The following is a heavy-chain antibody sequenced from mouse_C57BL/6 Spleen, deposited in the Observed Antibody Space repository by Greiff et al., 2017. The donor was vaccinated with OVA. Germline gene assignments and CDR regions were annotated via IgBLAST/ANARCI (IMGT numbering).Heavy chain of an antibody. V-gene: IGHV5-4*01. CDR3: ARDGVTTVVANWYFDV. CDR2: ISDGGSYT. D-gene: IGHD1-1*01. Sequence: EVQLVESGGGLVKPGGSLKLSCAASGFPFSSYAMSWVRQTPEKRLEWVATISDGGSYTYYPDNVKGRFTISRDNAKNNLYLQMSHLKSEDTAMYYCARDGVTTVVANWYFDVWGTGTTVTVSS. CDR1: GFPFSSYA. J-gene: IGHJ1*03.